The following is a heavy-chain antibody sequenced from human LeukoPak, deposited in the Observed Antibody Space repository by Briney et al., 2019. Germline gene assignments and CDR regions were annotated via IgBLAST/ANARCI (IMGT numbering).Heavy chain of an antibody. D-gene: IGHD2-15*01. V-gene: IGHV1-69*06. Sequence: SVKVSCKASGGTFSSYAISWARQAPGQGLEWMGGIIPIFGTANYAQKFQGRVTTTADKSTSTAYMELSSLRSEDTAVYYCASTDLVVVAATTEYYFDYWGQGTLVTVSS. J-gene: IGHJ4*02. CDR2: IIPIFGTA. CDR1: GGTFSSYA. CDR3: ASTDLVVVAATTEYYFDY.